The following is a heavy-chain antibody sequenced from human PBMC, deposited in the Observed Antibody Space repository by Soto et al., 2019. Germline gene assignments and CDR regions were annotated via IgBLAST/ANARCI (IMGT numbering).Heavy chain of an antibody. CDR3: ARGLNWNYGAFDY. Sequence: QVQLQQWGAGLLKPSETLSLTCAVYGGSFSTYYWSWIRQPPGKGLEWLGEINHRGSTNYYPSLKSRRTISVDTSKNQFSLNLISVTAADRAVYYCARGLNWNYGAFDYWGQGTLVTVSS. CDR2: INHRGST. V-gene: IGHV4-34*01. CDR1: GGSFSTYY. J-gene: IGHJ4*02. D-gene: IGHD1-7*01.